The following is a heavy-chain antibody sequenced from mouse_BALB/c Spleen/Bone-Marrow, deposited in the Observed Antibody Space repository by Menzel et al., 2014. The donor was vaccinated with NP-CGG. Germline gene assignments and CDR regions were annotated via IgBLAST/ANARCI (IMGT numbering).Heavy chain of an antibody. CDR1: GFTFSNYG. J-gene: IGHJ3*01. V-gene: IGHV5-6-3*01. Sequence: EVKLMESGGGLVQPGGSLKLSCAASGFTFSNYGMSWVRQTPDKRLELVANINSNGDSIYYPDSVKGRFTISRDNAKNGLCLQMSSLKSEDAGVCRCVRGVGGGWWFAWWGGGTLVAVSA. D-gene: IGHD1-1*02. CDR2: INSNGDSI. CDR3: VRGVGGGWWFAW.